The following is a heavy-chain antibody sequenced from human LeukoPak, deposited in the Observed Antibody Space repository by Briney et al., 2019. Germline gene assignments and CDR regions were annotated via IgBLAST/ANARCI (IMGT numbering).Heavy chain of an antibody. D-gene: IGHD2-21*02. J-gene: IGHJ3*02. Sequence: SETLSLTCAVYGGSFRGYYWGWIRQSPGKGLEWIGEINVSGSTNYNPSLKSRVTIAVDTSKNQFSLKLRSVTAADTAVYYCARVFYESDGDTVTHGFDIWGQGTMVTVSS. CDR3: ARVFYESDGDTVTHGFDI. CDR1: GGSFRGYY. V-gene: IGHV4-34*01. CDR2: INVSGST.